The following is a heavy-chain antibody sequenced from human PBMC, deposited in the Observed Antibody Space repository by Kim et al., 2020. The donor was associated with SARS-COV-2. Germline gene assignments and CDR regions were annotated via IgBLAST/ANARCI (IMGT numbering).Heavy chain of an antibody. CDR1: GFTFSDYY. J-gene: IGHJ5*02. V-gene: IGHV3-11*01. CDR3: GRDPAGTVDWFDT. Sequence: GGSLRLSCAASGFTFSDYYMSWIRQAPGKGLEWVSYISSSGSTIYYEDSVKGRFTISRHSAKNTLYLQMNSLRAEDTAVYDCGRDPAGTVDWFDTWGQGTQVTVSS. D-gene: IGHD6-13*01. CDR2: ISSSGSTI.